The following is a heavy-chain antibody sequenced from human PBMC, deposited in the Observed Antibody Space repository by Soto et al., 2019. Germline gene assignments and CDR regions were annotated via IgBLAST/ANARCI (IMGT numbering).Heavy chain of an antibody. D-gene: IGHD3-16*01. V-gene: IGHV3-23*01. Sequence: EVQLLESGGGLVQPGGSLRLSCAVSGFTFSTYAMSWVRQTQGKGLEWVSAISGSGSRTYYANYVKGRFTISRDNSENTLSLQISRLRAEDTAVYYCAKDQWVMSAFGGPDGLDIWGQGTKVTVSS. CDR1: GFTFSTYA. J-gene: IGHJ3*02. CDR3: AKDQWVMSAFGGPDGLDI. CDR2: ISGSGSRT.